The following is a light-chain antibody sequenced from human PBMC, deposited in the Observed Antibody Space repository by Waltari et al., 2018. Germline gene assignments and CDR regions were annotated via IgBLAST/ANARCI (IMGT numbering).Light chain of an antibody. CDR1: SSDVGLYDY. V-gene: IGLV2-14*01. J-gene: IGLJ1*01. Sequence: QSALTQPASVSGSPGQSIPISCTGTSSDVGLYDYVSWYQPHPGKAPKLVIYDVSYRPPGISTRFSSSKSGNTASLTISGLQAEDEADYYCTSYTGSSTRYVFGTGTKVTVL. CDR3: TSYTGSSTRYV. CDR2: DVS.